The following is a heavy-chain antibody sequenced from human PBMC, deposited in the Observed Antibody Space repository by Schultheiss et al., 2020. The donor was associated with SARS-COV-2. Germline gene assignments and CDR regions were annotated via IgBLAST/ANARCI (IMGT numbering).Heavy chain of an antibody. V-gene: IGHV4-4*07. CDR3: ASSTIFRPYYYYYYMDV. CDR1: GGSISSYY. J-gene: IGHJ6*03. D-gene: IGHD3-3*01. CDR2: IYTSGST. Sequence: SETLSLTCTVSGGSISSYYWSWIRQPAGKGLEWIGRIYTSGSTNYNPSLKSRVTISVDTSKNQFSLKLSSVTAADTAVYYCASSTIFRPYYYYYYMDVWGKGTTVTVSS.